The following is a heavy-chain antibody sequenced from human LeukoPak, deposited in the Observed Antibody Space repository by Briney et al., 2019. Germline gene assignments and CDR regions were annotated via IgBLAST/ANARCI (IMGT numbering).Heavy chain of an antibody. V-gene: IGHV3-21*01. J-gene: IGHJ4*02. CDR2: ISSSSSYI. D-gene: IGHD3-10*01. Sequence: GGSLRLSCAASGFTFSIYSMNWVRQAPGKGLEWVSSISSSSSYIYYADSVKGRFTISRDNAKNSLYLQMNSLRAEDTAVYYCARDLLLGFGEIGGVFDYWGQGTLVTVSS. CDR1: GFTFSIYS. CDR3: ARDLLLGFGEIGGVFDY.